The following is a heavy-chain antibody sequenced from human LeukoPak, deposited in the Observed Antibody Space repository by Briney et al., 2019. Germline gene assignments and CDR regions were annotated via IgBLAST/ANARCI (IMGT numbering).Heavy chain of an antibody. J-gene: IGHJ6*03. CDR1: GFTFSSYG. CDR2: IRYDGSNK. Sequence: GGSLRLSCAASGFTFSSYGMHWVRQAPGKGLEWVAFIRYDGSNKYYADSVKGRFTISRDNSKNTLYLQMNSLRAEDTAVYYCAKDRQWLYYMDVWGKGTTVTISS. CDR3: AKDRQWLYYMDV. V-gene: IGHV3-30*02. D-gene: IGHD6-19*01.